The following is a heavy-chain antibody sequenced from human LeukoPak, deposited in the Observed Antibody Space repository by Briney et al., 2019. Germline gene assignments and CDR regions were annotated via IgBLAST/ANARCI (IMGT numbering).Heavy chain of an antibody. D-gene: IGHD2-21*01. CDR3: ARENGCGGDCYYFDY. V-gene: IGHV3-20*04. J-gene: IGHJ4*02. Sequence: GGSLRLSCAASGFTFGAFGMSWVRQAPGKGLEWVFGINWNGGTTAYAGSVKGRFTISRDNAKNSLYLQMNSLRAEDTALYYCARENGCGGDCYYFDYWGQGTLVTVSS. CDR1: GFTFGAFG. CDR2: INWNGGTT.